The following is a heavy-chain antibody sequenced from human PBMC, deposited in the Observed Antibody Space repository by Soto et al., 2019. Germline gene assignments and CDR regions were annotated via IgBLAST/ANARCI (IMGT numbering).Heavy chain of an antibody. D-gene: IGHD4-4*01. Sequence: LRLSCAASGVTFSDSWMTWVRQAPGKGLEWVARIKPDESEKKYADSVKGRFSISRDNAKNSMYLQMDSLRGEDTAVYYCVRGGSNYASWGQGTLVTVSS. CDR3: VRGGSNYAS. V-gene: IGHV3-7*01. J-gene: IGHJ5*02. CDR2: IKPDESEK. CDR1: GVTFSDSW.